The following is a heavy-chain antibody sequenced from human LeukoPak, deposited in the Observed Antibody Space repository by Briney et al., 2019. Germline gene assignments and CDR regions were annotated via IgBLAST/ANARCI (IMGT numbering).Heavy chain of an antibody. CDR1: GGSIRSSSYY. Sequence: SETLSLTCTVSGGSIRSSSYYWGWFRQPPGKGLGWIGSMYYSGSTYYNPSLKSRVTISVDTSKNQFSLKLSSVTAADTAVYYCGVVQLAHFDYWGQGTLVTVSS. CDR2: MYYSGST. D-gene: IGHD6-13*01. V-gene: IGHV4-39*01. CDR3: GVVQLAHFDY. J-gene: IGHJ4*02.